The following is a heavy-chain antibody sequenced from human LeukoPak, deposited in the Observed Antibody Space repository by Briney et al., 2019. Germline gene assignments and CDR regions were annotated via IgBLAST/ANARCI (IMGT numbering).Heavy chain of an antibody. CDR2: IYPGDSDT. CDR3: ARQAKEYYYYYGMDV. J-gene: IGHJ6*02. Sequence: GESLKISCKGSGYSFTSYWIGWVRQMPGEGLEWMGIIYPGDSDTRYSPSFQGQVTISADKSISTAYLQWSSLKASDTAMYYCARQAKEYYYYYGMDVWGQGTTVTVSS. V-gene: IGHV5-51*01. CDR1: GYSFTSYW.